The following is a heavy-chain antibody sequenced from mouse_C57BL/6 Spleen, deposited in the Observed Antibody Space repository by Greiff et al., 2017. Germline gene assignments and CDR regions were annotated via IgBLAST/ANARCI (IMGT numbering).Heavy chain of an antibody. CDR2: IWSGGST. V-gene: IGHV2-2*01. D-gene: IGHD2-4*01. J-gene: IGHJ4*01. Sequence: VQLVESGPGLVQPSQSLSITCTVSGFSLTSYGVHWVRQSPGKGLEWLGVIWSGGSTDYNAAFISRLSISKDNSKSQVFFKMNSLQADDTAIYYCARDYDYDRNYAMDYWGQGTSVTVSS. CDR3: ARDYDYDRNYAMDY. CDR1: GFSLTSYG.